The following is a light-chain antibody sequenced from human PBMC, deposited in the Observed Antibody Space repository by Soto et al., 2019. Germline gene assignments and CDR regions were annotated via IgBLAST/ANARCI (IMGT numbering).Light chain of an antibody. CDR3: VSFTPSTPYV. V-gene: IGLV2-14*03. Sequence: QSALTQPASVSASPGQSITISCTGTSSDVGGSNLVSWYQQHPGKPPKLIIYGVATRPSGVSNRFSGSKSGSTASLIISRLQTEEEADFYCVSFTPSTPYVFGSGTKLPVL. CDR2: GVA. J-gene: IGLJ1*01. CDR1: SSDVGGSNL.